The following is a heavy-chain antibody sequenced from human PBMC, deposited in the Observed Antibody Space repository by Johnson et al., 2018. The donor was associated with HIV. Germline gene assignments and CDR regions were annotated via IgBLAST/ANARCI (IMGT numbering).Heavy chain of an antibody. CDR1: GFTFSDYY. Sequence: VQLVESGGGLVKPGGSLRLSCAASGFTFSDYYMSWIRQAPGKGLEWVSYISSSGSTIYYADSVKGRFTISRDNAKNALYLQMNSLRAEETAVYYCARRSLVGQLGDDAFDIWGQGTMVTVSS. V-gene: IGHV3-11*04. CDR3: ARRSLVGQLGDDAFDI. D-gene: IGHD2-2*01. J-gene: IGHJ3*02. CDR2: ISSSGSTI.